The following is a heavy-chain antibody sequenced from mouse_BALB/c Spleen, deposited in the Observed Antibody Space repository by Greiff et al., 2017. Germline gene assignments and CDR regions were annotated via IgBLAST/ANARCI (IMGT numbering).Heavy chain of an antibody. Sequence: VQLVESGPGLVAPSQSLSITCTVSGFSLTSYGVHWVRQPPGKGLEWLGVIWAGGSTNYNSALMSRLSISKDNSKSQVFLKMNSLQTDDTAMYYCAREGGRYGNYPLAYWGQGTLVTVSA. V-gene: IGHV2-9*02. CDR2: IWAGGST. CDR1: GFSLTSYG. CDR3: AREGGRYGNYPLAY. D-gene: IGHD2-10*02. J-gene: IGHJ3*01.